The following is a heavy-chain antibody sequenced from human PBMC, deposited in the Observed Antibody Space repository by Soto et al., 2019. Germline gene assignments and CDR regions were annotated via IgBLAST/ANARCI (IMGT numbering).Heavy chain of an antibody. CDR3: ARGPFCGDDCYFDV. J-gene: IGHJ4*02. D-gene: IGHD2-21*02. CDR1: GGSINNYY. Sequence: SETLSLTCSVTGGSINNYYWSWVRQSAGKGLEWIGRVFTTGTTKYNPSLRNRVTMSVDTSTDQYSLNLASMTAADTAVYFCARGPFCGDDCYFDVWGQGTQVTVSS. V-gene: IGHV4-4*07. CDR2: VFTTGTT.